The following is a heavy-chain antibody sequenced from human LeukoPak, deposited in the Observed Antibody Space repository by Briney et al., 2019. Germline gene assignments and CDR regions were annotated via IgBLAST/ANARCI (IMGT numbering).Heavy chain of an antibody. CDR1: GYTFTGYY. D-gene: IGHD6-13*01. Sequence: ASVKVSCKASGYTFTGYYMHWVRQAPGQGLEWMGWINPNSGGTNYAQKFQGRVTMTRDTSISTAYMELSRLRSDDTAVYYCARTVGRRGSSWYSSHDAFDIWGQGTMVTVSS. CDR3: ARTVGRRGSSWYSSHDAFDI. CDR2: INPNSGGT. J-gene: IGHJ3*02. V-gene: IGHV1-2*02.